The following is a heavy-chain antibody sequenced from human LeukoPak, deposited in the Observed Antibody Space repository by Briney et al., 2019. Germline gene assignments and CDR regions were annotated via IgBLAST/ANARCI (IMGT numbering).Heavy chain of an antibody. CDR1: GFTFSSYG. D-gene: IGHD6-19*01. J-gene: IGHJ4*02. V-gene: IGHV3-23*01. Sequence: GGSLRLSCAASGFTFSSYGMSWVRQAPGKGLEWVSAISGSGGSTYYADSVKGRFTISRDNSKNTLYLQMNSLRAEDTAVYYCAKESGVAVGTLYYSDYWGQGTLVTVSS. CDR3: AKESGVAVGTLYYSDY. CDR2: ISGSGGST.